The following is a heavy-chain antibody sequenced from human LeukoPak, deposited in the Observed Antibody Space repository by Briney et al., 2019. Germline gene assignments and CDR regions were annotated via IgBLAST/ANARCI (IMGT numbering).Heavy chain of an antibody. Sequence: SETLSLTCTVSGGSISSSSYYWGWIRQPPGKGLEWIGSIYYSGSTYYNPSLKSRVTISVDTSKNQFSLKLSSVTAADTAVYHCARGYGIGAFDIWGQGTMVTVSS. V-gene: IGHV4-39*07. J-gene: IGHJ3*02. CDR3: ARGYGIGAFDI. CDR2: IYYSGST. CDR1: GGSISSSSYY. D-gene: IGHD5-18*01.